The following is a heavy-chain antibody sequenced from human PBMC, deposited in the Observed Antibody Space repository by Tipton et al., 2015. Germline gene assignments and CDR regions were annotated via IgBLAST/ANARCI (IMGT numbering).Heavy chain of an antibody. J-gene: IGHJ1*01. CDR2: IYYSGST. CDR3: ARASIIQGYYHDSSRYYLFNS. CDR1: GDSFSDYY. V-gene: IGHV4-59*01. Sequence: TLSLTCTVSGDSFSDYYWSWIRQSPGEGLEWIGYIYYSGSTNYNPSLRSRVAMSMDTSKNQFSLKLSSVIAADTAVYYCARASIIQGYYHDSSRYYLFNSWGQGPLVTVSS. D-gene: IGHD3-22*01.